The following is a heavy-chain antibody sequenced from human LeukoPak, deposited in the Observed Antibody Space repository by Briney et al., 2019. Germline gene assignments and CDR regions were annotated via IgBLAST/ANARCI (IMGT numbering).Heavy chain of an antibody. V-gene: IGHV3-66*01. CDR3: ARAVTSSGWYYFDY. J-gene: IGHJ4*02. D-gene: IGHD6-19*01. CDR1: GFIVSSNY. CDR2: IYSGGST. Sequence: GGSLRLSCAASGFIVSSNYMSWVRQAPGKGLEWVSVIYSGGSTYYADSVKGRFILSRDNSKNTLYLQMNSLRAEDTAVYYCARAVTSSGWYYFDYWGQGTLVTVSS.